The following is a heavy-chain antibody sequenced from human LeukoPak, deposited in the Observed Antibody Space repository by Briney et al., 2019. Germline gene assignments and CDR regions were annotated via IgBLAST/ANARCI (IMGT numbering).Heavy chain of an antibody. D-gene: IGHD6-13*01. CDR1: GYTFTSYG. Sequence: ASVKVSCKASGYTFTSYGISWVRQAPGQGLEWMGWISAYNGNTNYAQKLQGRVTMTTDTSTSAAYMELRSLRSDDTAVYYCARVGLRQQLVRANWFDPWGQGTLVTVSS. CDR2: ISAYNGNT. CDR3: ARVGLRQQLVRANWFDP. V-gene: IGHV1-18*01. J-gene: IGHJ5*02.